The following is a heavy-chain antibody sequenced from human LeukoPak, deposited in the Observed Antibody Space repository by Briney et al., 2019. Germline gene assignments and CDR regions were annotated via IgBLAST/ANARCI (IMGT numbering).Heavy chain of an antibody. CDR2: ISYDGSNK. CDR1: GFTFSSCG. D-gene: IGHD3-10*01. CDR3: AKKDDGSGSFTFDY. J-gene: IGHJ4*02. Sequence: PGRSLRLSCAASGFTFSSCGMHWVRQAPGKGLEWVAVISYDGSNKYYADSVKGRFTISRDNSKNTLYLQMNSLRAEDTAVYYCAKKDDGSGSFTFDYWGQGTLVTVSS. V-gene: IGHV3-30*18.